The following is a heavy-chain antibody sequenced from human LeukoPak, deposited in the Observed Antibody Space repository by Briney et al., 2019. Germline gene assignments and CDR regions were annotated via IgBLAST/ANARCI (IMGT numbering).Heavy chain of an antibody. J-gene: IGHJ4*02. CDR1: GYTSSDYG. V-gene: IGHV1-18*01. CDR3: ARDCDRSGYYCY. D-gene: IGHD3-22*01. Sequence: ASVKVSCKASGYTSSDYGISWVRQAPGQGLEWMGWISTYNGNTNYAQKLQGRVAMTTDTSTSTAYMELRSLRSDDTAVYYCARDCDRSGYYCYWGQGTLVTVSS. CDR2: ISTYNGNT.